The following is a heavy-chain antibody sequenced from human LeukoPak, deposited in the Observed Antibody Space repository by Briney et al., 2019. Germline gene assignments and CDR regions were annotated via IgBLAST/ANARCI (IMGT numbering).Heavy chain of an antibody. Sequence: GGSLRLSCAASGFTFSSDCMNWVRQAPGKGLEWVSSISSTGSYIYYTDSVKGRFTISRDNAKNSLYLQMNSLRAEDTAVYYCARATWYYMDVWGKGTTVTVSS. CDR1: GFTFSSDC. CDR2: ISSTGSYI. V-gene: IGHV3-21*01. CDR3: ARATWYYMDV. D-gene: IGHD4-11*01. J-gene: IGHJ6*03.